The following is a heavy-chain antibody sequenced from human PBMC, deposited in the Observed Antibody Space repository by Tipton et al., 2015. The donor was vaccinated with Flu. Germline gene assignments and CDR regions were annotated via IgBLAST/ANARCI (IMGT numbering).Heavy chain of an antibody. D-gene: IGHD2-2*01. CDR2: IYNSVYT. CDR3: ARDPSLGMPEYLDS. J-gene: IGHJ4*02. V-gene: IGHV4-59*01. Sequence: LRLSCIVSSGSLSSFYWNWIRQSPGKGLEWIGCIYNSVYTKYNPSLKSRVTISVDTSKNQFSLRLSSVTAADTAMYFCARDPSLGMPEYLDSWGQGTLVTVSS. CDR1: SGSLSSFY.